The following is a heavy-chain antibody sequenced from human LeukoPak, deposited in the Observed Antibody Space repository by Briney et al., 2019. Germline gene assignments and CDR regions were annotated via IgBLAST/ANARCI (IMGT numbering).Heavy chain of an antibody. J-gene: IGHJ4*02. Sequence: GSLRLSRAASGFSVSSNYIYWVRQAPGKGLEWVSVIYSGGNTYYADSVKGRFTISRDTSKNMLYLQMNSLRPEDTAVYHCALRGDITGTSLPQSIDYWGQGTLVTVSS. V-gene: IGHV3-66*02. CDR2: IYSGGNT. D-gene: IGHD1-7*01. CDR1: GFSVSSNY. CDR3: ALRGDITGTSLPQSIDY.